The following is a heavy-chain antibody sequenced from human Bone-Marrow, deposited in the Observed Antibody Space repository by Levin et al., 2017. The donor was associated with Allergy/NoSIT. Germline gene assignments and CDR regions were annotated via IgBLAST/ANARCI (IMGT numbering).Heavy chain of an antibody. Sequence: PGGSLRLSCAASGFTFRTYSMNWVRQVPGKGLEWVSYISRSGGTIFYADSVKGRFTISRDNSKNTLYLQMKSLRVEDTAVYYCAKDRPELEVRSDYFDYWGQGALVTVSS. CDR3: AKDRPELEVRSDYFDY. V-gene: IGHV3-48*01. CDR2: ISRSGGTI. D-gene: IGHD1-1*01. J-gene: IGHJ4*02. CDR1: GFTFRTYS.